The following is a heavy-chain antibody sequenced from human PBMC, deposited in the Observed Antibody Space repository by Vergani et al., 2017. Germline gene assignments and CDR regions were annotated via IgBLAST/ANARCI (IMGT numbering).Heavy chain of an antibody. D-gene: IGHD3-22*01. CDR1: GFTFSSYA. CDR3: ANLNYYDSSGYPDAFDI. Sequence: EVQLLESGGGLVQPGGSLRLSCAASGFTFSSYAMSWVRQAPGKGLEWVSAISGSGGSTYYADSVKGRFTISRDNSKNTLYLQMNSLRAEDTAVYYCANLNYYDSSGYPDAFDIWGRGTMVTVSS. J-gene: IGHJ3*02. V-gene: IGHV3-23*01. CDR2: ISGSGGST.